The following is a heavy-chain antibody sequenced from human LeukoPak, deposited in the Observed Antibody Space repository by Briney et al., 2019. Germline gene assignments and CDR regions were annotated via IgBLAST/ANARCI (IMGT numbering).Heavy chain of an antibody. J-gene: IGHJ4*02. V-gene: IGHV4-34*01. Sequence: SETLSLTCAVYGGSFSGYYWSWIRQPPGKGLEWIGEINHSGSTNYNPSLKSRVTISVDTSKNQFSLKLSSVTAADTAVYYCAGGVYDILTGYQNDPPRYWGQGTLVTVSS. CDR2: INHSGST. D-gene: IGHD3-9*01. CDR3: AGGVYDILTGYQNDPPRY. CDR1: GGSFSGYY.